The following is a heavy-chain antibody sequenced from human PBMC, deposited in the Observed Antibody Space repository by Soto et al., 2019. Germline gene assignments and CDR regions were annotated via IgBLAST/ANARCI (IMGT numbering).Heavy chain of an antibody. CDR2: IDGIGSST. V-gene: IGHV3-23*01. D-gene: IGHD2-15*01. Sequence: EVQLLESGGGLVQPGRSLRLSCAASGFTFSNYGMKWVRQAPGKGLEWVSGIDGIGSSTYYADSVKGRFTISRDNSKNTLFLQMNSLRAEDTALYSCAGGLDYWGQGTLVTVSS. J-gene: IGHJ4*02. CDR3: AGGLDY. CDR1: GFTFSNYG.